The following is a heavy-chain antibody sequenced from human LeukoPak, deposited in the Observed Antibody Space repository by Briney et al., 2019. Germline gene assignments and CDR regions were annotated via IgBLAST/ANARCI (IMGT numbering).Heavy chain of an antibody. CDR2: LYYSGSP. V-gene: IGHV4-39*07. Sequence: SETLSLTCTVSGGSFSSSRYYGGWIRQPPGKGLEWIGSLYYSGSPYYNPSLKSRVTISVNTYKNQFSLKLSSVTAADTAVYYCARGVGDYVGRVYYYMDVWSKGTTVTISS. CDR3: ARGVGDYVGRVYYYMDV. D-gene: IGHD4-17*01. CDR1: GGSFSSSRYY. J-gene: IGHJ6*03.